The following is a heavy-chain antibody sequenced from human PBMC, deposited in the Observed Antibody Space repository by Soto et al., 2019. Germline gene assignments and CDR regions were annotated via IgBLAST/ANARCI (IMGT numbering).Heavy chain of an antibody. J-gene: IGHJ5*02. CDR2: ISGSGGST. Sequence: HPGGSLRLSCAASGFTFSSYAMSWVRQAPGKGLEWVSAISGSGGSTYYADSVKGRFTISRDNSKNTLYLQMSSLRAEDTAVYYCAKFRASSWTRPYNWFDPWGQGTLVTVSS. CDR3: AKFRASSWTRPYNWFDP. D-gene: IGHD6-13*01. V-gene: IGHV3-23*01. CDR1: GFTFSSYA.